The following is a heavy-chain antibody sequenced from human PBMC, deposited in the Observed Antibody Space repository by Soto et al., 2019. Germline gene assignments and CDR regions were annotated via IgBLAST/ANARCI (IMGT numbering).Heavy chain of an antibody. CDR3: ARDRPVGYCSGGSCYSTTVTTGGFDY. Sequence: GGSLRLSCAASGFTFSSYSMNWVRQAPGKGLEWVSSISSSSSYIYYADSVKGRFTISRDNAKNSLYLQMNSLRAEDTAVYYCARDRPVGYCSGGSCYSTTVTTGGFDYWGQGTLVTVSS. J-gene: IGHJ4*02. V-gene: IGHV3-21*01. D-gene: IGHD2-15*01. CDR1: GFTFSSYS. CDR2: ISSSSSYI.